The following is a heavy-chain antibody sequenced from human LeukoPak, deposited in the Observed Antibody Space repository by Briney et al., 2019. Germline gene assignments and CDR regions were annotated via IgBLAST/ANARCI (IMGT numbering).Heavy chain of an antibody. Sequence: GGSLRLSCAASGFTFSSYAMSWVRQAPGKGLEWVSAISGSGGSTYYADSVKGRFTISRDNSKNTLYLQMNSLRAEDTAVYYCAKDRGYDILTGYPFDYWGQGTLVTVSS. CDR2: ISGSGGST. CDR1: GFTFSSYA. V-gene: IGHV3-23*01. D-gene: IGHD3-9*01. J-gene: IGHJ4*02. CDR3: AKDRGYDILTGYPFDY.